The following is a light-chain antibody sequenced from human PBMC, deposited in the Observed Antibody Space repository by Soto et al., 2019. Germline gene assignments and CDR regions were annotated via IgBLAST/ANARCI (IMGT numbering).Light chain of an antibody. CDR3: SSYAGNNVV. Sequence: QSALTQPPSASGSPGQSVTSSCTGTSSDVGGYNYVSWYQQHPGKAPKLMIYEVSKRPSGVPDRFSGSKSGNTASLTVSGLQAEDEADYYCSSYAGNNVVFGGGTKLPVL. CDR1: SSDVGGYNY. J-gene: IGLJ2*01. V-gene: IGLV2-8*01. CDR2: EVS.